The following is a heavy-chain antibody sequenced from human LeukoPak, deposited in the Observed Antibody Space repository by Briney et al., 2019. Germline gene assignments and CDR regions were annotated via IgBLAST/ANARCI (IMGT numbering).Heavy chain of an antibody. V-gene: IGHV1-46*01. Sequence: ASVKVSCKASGYTFTSYYMHWVRQAPGQGLEWMGIINPSGGSTSYAQKFQGRVTMTRDTSTSTVYMELSSLRSDDTAVYYCARDNHVSSTIFGVVARGSQSFDYWGQGTLVTVSS. D-gene: IGHD3-3*01. CDR2: INPSGGST. CDR3: ARDNHVSSTIFGVVARGSQSFDY. J-gene: IGHJ4*02. CDR1: GYTFTSYY.